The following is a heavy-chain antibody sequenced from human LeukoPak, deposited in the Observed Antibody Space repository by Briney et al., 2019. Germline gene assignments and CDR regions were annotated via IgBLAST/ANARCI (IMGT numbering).Heavy chain of an antibody. CDR3: ARHGLKLVGASTIYFDN. Sequence: SETLSLTCTVSGGSISNNYWSWIRQSPEKGLEWIGYIHSSGSTDYNPSFKSRVVVSVDTSKNQFSLKLYSVTAADTAVYYCARHGLKLVGASTIYFDNWGQGTLVTVSS. J-gene: IGHJ4*02. CDR2: IHSSGST. D-gene: IGHD1-26*01. CDR1: GGSISNNY. V-gene: IGHV4-59*08.